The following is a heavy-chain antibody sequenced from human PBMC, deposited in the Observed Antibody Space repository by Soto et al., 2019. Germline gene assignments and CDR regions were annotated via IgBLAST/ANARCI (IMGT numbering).Heavy chain of an antibody. Sequence: EVQLLESGGGLVQPGGSLRLSCAASGFTFSNYGMSWVRQAPGKGLEWVSAISGSGADTNYADSVKGRFTISRDNSKITLFLQMNSLRAEDTAVYYCAKGSPDGRGYHFFLGYWGQGTLVTLSA. CDR2: ISGSGADT. V-gene: IGHV3-23*01. CDR3: AKGSPDGRGYHFFLGY. D-gene: IGHD3-22*01. CDR1: GFTFSNYG. J-gene: IGHJ4*02.